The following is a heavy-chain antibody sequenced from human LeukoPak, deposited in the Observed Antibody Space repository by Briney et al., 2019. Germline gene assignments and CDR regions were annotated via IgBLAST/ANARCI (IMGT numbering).Heavy chain of an antibody. D-gene: IGHD4-17*01. V-gene: IGHV4-34*01. CDR3: ARGGTRSVDYVSGIDY. CDR1: GGSFSGYY. Sequence: PSETLSLTCAVYGGSFSGYYWNWIRRPPGKGLQWIGEINHSGSTNYNPSLKSRVTISVNTSNNQFSLKLSSVTAADTAVYYCARGGTRSVDYVSGIDYWGKETLVSLS. CDR2: INHSGST. J-gene: IGHJ4*02.